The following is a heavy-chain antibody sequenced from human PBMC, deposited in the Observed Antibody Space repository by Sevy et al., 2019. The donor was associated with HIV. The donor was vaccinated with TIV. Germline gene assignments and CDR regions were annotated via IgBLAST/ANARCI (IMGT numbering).Heavy chain of an antibody. D-gene: IGHD4-4*01. CDR2: INHSGST. V-gene: IGHV4-34*01. CDR1: GGSFSGYY. J-gene: IGHJ4*02. Sequence: SETLSLTCAVYGGSFSGYYWSWIRQPPGKGLEWIGEINHSGSTNYNPSLKSRVTISVDTSKNQFSLKLSSVTAADTAVYYCARQKGVYSNYVRGPGGFDYWGQGTLVTVSS. CDR3: ARQKGVYSNYVRGPGGFDY.